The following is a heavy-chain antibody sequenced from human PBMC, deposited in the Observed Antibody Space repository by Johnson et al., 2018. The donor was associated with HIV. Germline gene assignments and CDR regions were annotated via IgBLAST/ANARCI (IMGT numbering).Heavy chain of an antibody. V-gene: IGHV3-64*01. CDR2: ISSNGGST. J-gene: IGHJ3*02. Sequence: VESGGGLVQPGGSLRLSCAASGFTFSSYAMHWVRQAPGKGLESVSAISSNGGSTYYANSVKGRFTISRDNAKNSLYLQMNSLRAEDTAVYYCAREYEAFDIWGQGTMVTVSS. CDR3: AREYEAFDI. CDR1: GFTFSSYA.